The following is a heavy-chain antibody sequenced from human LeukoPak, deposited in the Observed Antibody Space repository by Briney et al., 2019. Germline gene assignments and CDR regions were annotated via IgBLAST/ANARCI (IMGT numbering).Heavy chain of an antibody. CDR1: GYSFTNYW. V-gene: IGHV5-51*01. Sequence: GESLKISCKGSGYSFTNYWIGWVRQMSGRGLEWKGIIYPGDSDTRYSPSFQGQVTSSADKSISTAYLQWSSLKASDTAMYYCARLIGYCSSSSCFGYFDYWGQETLVTVSS. CDR3: ARLIGYCSSSSCFGYFDY. J-gene: IGHJ4*02. D-gene: IGHD2-2*01. CDR2: IYPGDSDT.